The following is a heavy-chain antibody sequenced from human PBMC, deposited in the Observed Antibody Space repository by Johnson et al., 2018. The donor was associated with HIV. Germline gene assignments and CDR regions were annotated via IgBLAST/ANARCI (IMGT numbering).Heavy chain of an antibody. J-gene: IGHJ3*02. Sequence: VQLVESGGGLVQPGRSLRLSCAASGFTFSDYYMSWIRQAPGKGLEWVSGISPSGGSTYYADSVKGRFPISRDNSKNTVYLQMNSLRVEDTAVYYCSKDEVARIHDACDIWGQGTMVTVSS. CDR3: SKDEVARIHDACDI. CDR1: GFTFSDYY. D-gene: IGHD5-12*01. V-gene: IGHV3-23*04. CDR2: ISPSGGST.